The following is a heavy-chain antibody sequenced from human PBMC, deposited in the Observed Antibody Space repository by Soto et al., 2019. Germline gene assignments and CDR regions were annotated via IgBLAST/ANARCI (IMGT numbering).Heavy chain of an antibody. V-gene: IGHV3-30-3*01. CDR1: GGTFSSYA. CDR2: ISYDGSNK. CDR3: ARDRYCSGGSCYSDYFDY. D-gene: IGHD2-15*01. Sequence: SCKASGGTFSSYAMHWVRQAPGKGLEWVAVISYDGSNKYYADSVKGRFTISRDNSKNTLYLQMNSLRAEDTAVYYCARDRYCSGGSCYSDYFDYWGQGTLVTVSS. J-gene: IGHJ4*02.